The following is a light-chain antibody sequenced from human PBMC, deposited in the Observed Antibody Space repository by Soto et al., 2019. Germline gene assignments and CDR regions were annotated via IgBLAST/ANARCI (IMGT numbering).Light chain of an antibody. CDR2: DVS. CDR3: NSYTSSSTPV. Sequence: QSVLTQPASVSGSPGQSITISCTGTSSDVGNYNYVSWYQQHPGKAPKLMIYDVSNRPSGVSNRFSGSKSGNTASLTISGLQAEDEADYYCNSYTSSSTPVFGGGTKLTVL. J-gene: IGLJ2*01. CDR1: SSDVGNYNY. V-gene: IGLV2-14*01.